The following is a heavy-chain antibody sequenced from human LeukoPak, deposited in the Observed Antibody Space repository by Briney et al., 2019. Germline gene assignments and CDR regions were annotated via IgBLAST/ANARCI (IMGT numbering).Heavy chain of an antibody. CDR3: ARVQLVPSGYSSGWHYFGY. D-gene: IGHD6-19*01. J-gene: IGHJ4*02. CDR2: INPNSGGT. V-gene: IGHV1-2*02. CDR1: GYTFTGYY. Sequence: ASVKVSCKASGYTFTGYYMHWVRQAPGQGLEWMGWINPNSGGTNYAQKFQGRVTMTRDTSISTAYMELSRLRSDDTAVYYCARVQLVPSGYSSGWHYFGYWGQGTLVTVSS.